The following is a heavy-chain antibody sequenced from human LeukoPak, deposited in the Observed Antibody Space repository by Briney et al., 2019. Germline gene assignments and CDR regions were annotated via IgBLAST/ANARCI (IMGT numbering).Heavy chain of an antibody. CDR2: INPGGSNR. CDR1: GITFSNYE. CDR3: ASSLSSGWGPVDDY. Sequence: PGGSLTLSCAASGITFSNYEMNWVRQAPGKGLEWVSYINPGGSNRFYAGSVQGRFTISRDDAKKSVFLQMNSLRAEDTAVYYCASSLSSGWGPVDDYWGQGIMVTVSS. V-gene: IGHV3-48*03. J-gene: IGHJ4*02. D-gene: IGHD6-19*01.